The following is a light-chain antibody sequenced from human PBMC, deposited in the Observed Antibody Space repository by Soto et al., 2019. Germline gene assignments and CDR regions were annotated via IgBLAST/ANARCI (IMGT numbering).Light chain of an antibody. CDR3: QQSYSTPWT. J-gene: IGKJ1*01. CDR1: QSISNY. Sequence: DIQMTQSPSSLSASVGDRVTITCRASQSISNYLSWYQQIPGKAPKLLIYAASILRSGVSSRFSGSGSGTDFTLTITSLQTADFATYYCQQSYSTPWTFGRGTKVEIK. V-gene: IGKV1-39*01. CDR2: AAS.